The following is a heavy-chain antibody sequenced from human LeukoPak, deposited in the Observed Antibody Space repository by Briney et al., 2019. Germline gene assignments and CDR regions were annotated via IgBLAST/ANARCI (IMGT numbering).Heavy chain of an antibody. V-gene: IGHV1-2*02. CDR3: ARNKEGKSLDY. Sequence: GASVKVSCEASGYTFTDYYIHWVRQAPGQGLEWMAWKNPNSGGTSYAQKFQGRVTMTRDTSISTAYMELSRLRFDDTAVYYCARNKEGKSLDYWGQGTLVTVSS. CDR1: GYTFTDYY. J-gene: IGHJ4*02. CDR2: KNPNSGGT.